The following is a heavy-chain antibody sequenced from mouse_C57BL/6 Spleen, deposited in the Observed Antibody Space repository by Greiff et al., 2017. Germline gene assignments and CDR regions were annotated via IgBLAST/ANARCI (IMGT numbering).Heavy chain of an antibody. CDR3: TRVPSSHWYFDV. Sequence: EVKLVESGEGLVKPGGSLKLSCAASGFTFSSYAMSWVRQTPEKRLEWVAYISSGGDYIYYADTVKGRFTISRDNARNTLYLQMSSLKSEDTAMYYCTRVPSSHWYFDVWGTGTTVTVSS. V-gene: IGHV5-9-1*02. D-gene: IGHD1-1*01. CDR1: GFTFSSYA. J-gene: IGHJ1*03. CDR2: ISSGGDYI.